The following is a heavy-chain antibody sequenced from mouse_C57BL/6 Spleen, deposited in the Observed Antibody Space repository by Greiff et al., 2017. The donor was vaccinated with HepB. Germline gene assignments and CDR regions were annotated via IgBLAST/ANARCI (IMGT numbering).Heavy chain of an antibody. D-gene: IGHD1-1*01. Sequence: VQLQQSGAELVKPGASVKISCKASGYAFSSYWMNWVKQRPGKGLEWIGQIYPGDGDTNYNGKFKGKATLTADKSSSTAYMQLSSLTSEDSAVYCCARSGYYGSSSAWFAYWGQGTLVTVSA. CDR3: ARSGYYGSSSAWFAY. V-gene: IGHV1-80*01. CDR1: GYAFSSYW. J-gene: IGHJ3*01. CDR2: IYPGDGDT.